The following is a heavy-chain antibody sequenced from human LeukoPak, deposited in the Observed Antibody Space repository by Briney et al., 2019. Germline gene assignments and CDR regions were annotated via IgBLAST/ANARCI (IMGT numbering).Heavy chain of an antibody. D-gene: IGHD3-22*01. CDR1: GFSFSDYY. J-gene: IGHJ6*02. Sequence: PGGSLILSCVACGFSFSDYYMSWIRQAPGRGLEWISYISGSGSDLYYADSVKGRFTISRDNANNSLYLQMNSLRAEDTAVYYCARSIGYYYTMDVWGQGTTVTVSS. CDR2: ISGSGSDL. V-gene: IGHV3-11*01. CDR3: ARSIGYYYTMDV.